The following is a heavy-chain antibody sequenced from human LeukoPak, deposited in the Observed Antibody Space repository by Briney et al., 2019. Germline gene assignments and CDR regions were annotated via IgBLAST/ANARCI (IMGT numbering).Heavy chain of an antibody. CDR1: GFTFTSSA. CDR2: IVVGSGNT. Sequence: SVTVSCTASGFTFTSSAVQWVRQARGQRLEWIGWIVVGSGNTNYAQKFQERVTITRDMSTSTAYMELSSLRSEDTAVYYCASSLLEWLLYDYWGQGTLVTVSS. CDR3: ASSLLEWLLYDY. V-gene: IGHV1-58*01. D-gene: IGHD3-3*01. J-gene: IGHJ4*02.